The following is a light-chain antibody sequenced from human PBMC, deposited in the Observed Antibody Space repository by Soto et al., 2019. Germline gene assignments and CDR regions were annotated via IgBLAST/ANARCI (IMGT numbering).Light chain of an antibody. V-gene: IGKV3-20*01. CDR1: QSVSSSY. Sequence: EIVLTQSPGTLYLSPGERATLSCRASQSVSSSYLAWYQQKPGQAPRLLIYGASSRATGIPDRFSGSGSGTDFTLTISRLEPEDFAVYYFQQYGSSPYTFGQGTKLEIK. CDR2: GAS. CDR3: QQYGSSPYT. J-gene: IGKJ2*01.